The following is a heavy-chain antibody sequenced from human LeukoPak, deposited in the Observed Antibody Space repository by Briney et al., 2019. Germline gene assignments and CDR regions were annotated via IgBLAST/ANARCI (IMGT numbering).Heavy chain of an antibody. CDR1: GGSFSGYY. D-gene: IGHD2-2*01. J-gene: IGHJ2*01. Sequence: SETLSLTCAVYGGSFSGYYWSWIRQPPGKGLEWIGEINHSGSTNYNPSLKSRVTISVDTSKNQFSLKLSSVTAADTAVYYCARGRTAMMHWGRGTLVTVSS. V-gene: IGHV4-34*01. CDR2: INHSGST. CDR3: ARGRTAMMH.